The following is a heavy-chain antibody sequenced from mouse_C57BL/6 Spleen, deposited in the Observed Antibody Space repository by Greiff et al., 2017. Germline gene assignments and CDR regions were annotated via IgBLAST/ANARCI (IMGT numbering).Heavy chain of an antibody. D-gene: IGHD3-2*02. CDR3: TQTAQAMDYFDY. V-gene: IGHV14-4*01. Sequence: EVQVVESGAELVRPGASVKLSCTASGFNIKDDYMHWVKQRPEQGLEWIGWIDPENGDTEYASKFQGKATITADTSSNTAYLQLSSLTSEDTAVYYCTQTAQAMDYFDYWGQGTTLTVSS. CDR2: IDPENGDT. J-gene: IGHJ2*01. CDR1: GFNIKDDY.